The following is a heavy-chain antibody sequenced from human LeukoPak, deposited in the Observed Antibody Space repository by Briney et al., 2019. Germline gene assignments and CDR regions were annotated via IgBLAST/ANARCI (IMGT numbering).Heavy chain of an antibody. CDR2: INPNSGGT. CDR1: GYTFTGYY. D-gene: IGHD1-26*01. Sequence: ASVKVSCKASGYTFTGYYMHWVRQAPGQGLEWMGWINPNSGGTNYAQKFQGRVTMTRDTSISTAYMELSRLRSDDTAVYYCARDREGAGDYFDYWGQGTLVTVSS. J-gene: IGHJ4*02. V-gene: IGHV1-2*02. CDR3: ARDREGAGDYFDY.